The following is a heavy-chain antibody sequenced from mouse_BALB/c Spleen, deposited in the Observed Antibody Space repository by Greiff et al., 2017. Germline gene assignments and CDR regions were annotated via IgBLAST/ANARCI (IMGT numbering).Heavy chain of an antibody. V-gene: IGHV14-1*02. J-gene: IGHJ3*01. CDR1: GFNIKDYY. CDR3: ARWAMDYEAY. D-gene: IGHD2-4*01. CDR2: IDPENGNT. Sequence: VQLKQSGAELVRPGALVKLSCKASGFNIKDYYMHWVKQRPEQGLEWIGWIDPENGNTIYDPKFQGKASITADTSSNTAYLQLSSLTSEDTAVYYCARWAMDYEAYWGQGTLVTVSA.